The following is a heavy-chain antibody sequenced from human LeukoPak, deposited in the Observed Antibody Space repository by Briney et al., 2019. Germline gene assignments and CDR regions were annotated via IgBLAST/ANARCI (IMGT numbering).Heavy chain of an antibody. CDR1: GFTFSSYW. J-gene: IGHJ4*02. Sequence: PGGSLRLSCAASGFTFSSYWMHWVRQAQGPGQVLVSLINSDGSSTYYADSVKGRFTISRDNAKNTLYLQMNSLRAEDTAVYYCARDQMVGATGFGYWGQGTLVSDSS. CDR3: ARDQMVGATGFGY. V-gene: IGHV3-74*01. CDR2: INSDGSST. D-gene: IGHD1-26*01.